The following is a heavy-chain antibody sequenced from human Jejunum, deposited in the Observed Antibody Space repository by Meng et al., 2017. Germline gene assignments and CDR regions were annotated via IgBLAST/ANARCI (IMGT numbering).Heavy chain of an antibody. CDR2: ISTSGGTT. D-gene: IGHD3-16*01. J-gene: IGHJ5*02. CDR3: AKDRTIWGYFNP. V-gene: IGHV3-23*01. Sequence: EVQLLESGGGLVQPGVSLRVSCAVSGFTFNSYAMSWVRQAPGKGLEWVSGISTSGGTTYYADSVKGRSTISRDNSKNTLYLQMNSLRVEDTATYYCAKDRTIWGYFNPWGQGTLVTVSS. CDR1: GFTFNSYA.